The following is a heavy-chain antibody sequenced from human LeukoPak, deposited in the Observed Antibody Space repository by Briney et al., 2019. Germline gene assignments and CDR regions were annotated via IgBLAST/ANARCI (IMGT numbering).Heavy chain of an antibody. Sequence: GGSLRLSCAASGFTFRTSGMNWVRQPPGKGLEWVSSIFPSGGEIHYADSVRGRFTISRDNSKSTLSLQMNSLRAEDTAIYYCATYRQVLLPFESWGQGTLVTVSS. D-gene: IGHD2-8*02. CDR1: GFTFRTSG. CDR3: ATYRQVLLPFES. V-gene: IGHV3-23*01. J-gene: IGHJ4*02. CDR2: IFPSGGEI.